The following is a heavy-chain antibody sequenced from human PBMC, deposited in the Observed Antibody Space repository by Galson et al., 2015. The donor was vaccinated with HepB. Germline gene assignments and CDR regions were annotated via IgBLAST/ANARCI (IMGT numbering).Heavy chain of an antibody. J-gene: IGHJ6*02. CDR1: GGTFNSYT. CDR3: ARSPSSSGYYYDMDV. D-gene: IGHD3-10*01. CDR2: IIPSFGII. V-gene: IGHV1-69*10. Sequence: SVKVSCKAYGGTFNSYTICWVRQAPGQGLEWMGGIIPSFGIIKYAQKFQGRVTMTADTSTSTAYMELSSLQSKDTAVYYCARSPSSSGYYYDMDVWGQGTTVTVSS.